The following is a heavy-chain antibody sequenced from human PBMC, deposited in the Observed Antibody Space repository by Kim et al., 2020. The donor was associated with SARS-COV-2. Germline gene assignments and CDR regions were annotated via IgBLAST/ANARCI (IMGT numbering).Heavy chain of an antibody. D-gene: IGHD6-13*01. V-gene: IGHV3-48*03. Sequence: VKGRFTISRDNAKISLYLQMNSLRAEDTAVYYCARESSSWPYYYYGMDVWGQGTTVTVSS. CDR3: ARESSSWPYYYYGMDV. J-gene: IGHJ6*02.